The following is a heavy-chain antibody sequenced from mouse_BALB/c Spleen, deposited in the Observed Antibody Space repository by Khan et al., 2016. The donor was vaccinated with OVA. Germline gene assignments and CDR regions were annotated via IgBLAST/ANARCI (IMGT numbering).Heavy chain of an antibody. V-gene: IGHV3-2*02. CDR1: SYSITTDYA. CDR3: ARIYGGDFDY. J-gene: IGHJ2*01. D-gene: IGHD1-1*01. Sequence: QLEESGPGLVKPSQSLSLTCTVTSYSITTDYAWNWIRQFPGSKLEWMGHISYSGNTKYNPSLKSRISITRDTSKNQFFLQLKSVTTEDTARYYCARIYGGDFDYWGHGTTLTVSS. CDR2: ISYSGNT.